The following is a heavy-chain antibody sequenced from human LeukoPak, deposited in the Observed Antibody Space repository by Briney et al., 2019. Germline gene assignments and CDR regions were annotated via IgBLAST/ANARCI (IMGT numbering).Heavy chain of an antibody. CDR1: GFSLSSYA. V-gene: IGHV3-23*01. D-gene: IGHD3-3*01. Sequence: NPGGSLRLSCTVSGFSLSSYALSWVRRAPGKGLEWVSATSSSDAGKYYADSVRGRFTISRDNSRNTMYLQMNSLRAEDTAVYYCARGEGLYDFWSGYYTWGAFDIWGQGTMVTVSS. J-gene: IGHJ3*02. CDR2: TSSSDAGK. CDR3: ARGEGLYDFWSGYYTWGAFDI.